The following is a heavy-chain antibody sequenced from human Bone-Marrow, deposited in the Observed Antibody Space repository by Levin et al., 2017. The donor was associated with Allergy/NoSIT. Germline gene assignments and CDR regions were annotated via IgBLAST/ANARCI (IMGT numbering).Heavy chain of an antibody. CDR3: ATSLHYDILTGSPQDAFDI. V-gene: IGHV3-53*01. Sequence: QSGGSLRLSCAASGFTISSNYVNWVRQAPGKGLEWVSLISSEDNTYYADSVRGRFTISRDHSRDTLYLQMNILRAEDTAVYYCATSLHYDILTGSPQDAFDIWGQGTMVTVSS. J-gene: IGHJ3*02. D-gene: IGHD3-9*01. CDR1: GFTISSNY. CDR2: ISSEDNT.